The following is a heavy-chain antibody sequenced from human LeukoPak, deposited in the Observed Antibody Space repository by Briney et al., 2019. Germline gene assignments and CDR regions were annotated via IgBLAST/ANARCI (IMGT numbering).Heavy chain of an antibody. D-gene: IGHD2-15*01. V-gene: IGHV3-33*01. CDR1: GFXFSSYG. Sequence: GRSLRLSCAASGFXFSSYGMHWVRQAPGKGLEWVAVIWYDGSNKYYADSVKGRFTISRDNSKNTLYLQMNSLRAEDTAVYYCARAGYCSGGSCYGVDYWGQGTLVTVSS. CDR3: ARAGYCSGGSCYGVDY. J-gene: IGHJ4*02. CDR2: IWYDGSNK.